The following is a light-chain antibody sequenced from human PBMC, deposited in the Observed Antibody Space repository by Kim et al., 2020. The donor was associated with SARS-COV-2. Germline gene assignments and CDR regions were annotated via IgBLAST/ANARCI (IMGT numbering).Light chain of an antibody. J-gene: IGKJ5*01. CDR1: QGSTCGN. Sequence: SPVKRAAHPCRASQGSTCGNVAGYQHKRGRAPRPLIFGASSRAADIADKFSGGGSGTDFTLTISGLEPGEFAVYYCHQYSSAPITFGQGTRLEIK. CDR2: GAS. CDR3: HQYSSAPIT. V-gene: IGKV3-20*01.